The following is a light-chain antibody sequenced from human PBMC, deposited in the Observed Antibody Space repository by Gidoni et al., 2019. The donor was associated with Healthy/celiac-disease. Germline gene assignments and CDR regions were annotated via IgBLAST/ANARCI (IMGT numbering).Light chain of an antibody. CDR3: QAWDSSTVV. Sequence: SYELTQPPSVSVSPRQTASITCSGDKSGDKYACWYQQNPGQSPVLVIYQDSKRPSGIPERFSGSNYGNTATLTISGTQAMDEADYYCQAWDSSTVVFGGGTKLTVL. CDR2: QDS. CDR1: KSGDKY. J-gene: IGLJ2*01. V-gene: IGLV3-1*01.